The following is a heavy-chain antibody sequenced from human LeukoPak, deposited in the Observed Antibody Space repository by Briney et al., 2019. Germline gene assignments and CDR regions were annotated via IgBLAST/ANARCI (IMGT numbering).Heavy chain of an antibody. V-gene: IGHV3-48*02. Sequence: SGGSLRLSCAASAFTFSDFSMNWVRQAPGKGLEWISYIDTSSSIIYYANSVMGRFTVTRDNAKNSLYLQMNSLRDEDTAVYYCAREDDSWGPNNLDRWGQGTMVTVSS. CDR3: AREDDSWGPNNLDR. J-gene: IGHJ3*01. CDR1: AFTFSDFS. CDR2: IDTSSSII. D-gene: IGHD7-27*01.